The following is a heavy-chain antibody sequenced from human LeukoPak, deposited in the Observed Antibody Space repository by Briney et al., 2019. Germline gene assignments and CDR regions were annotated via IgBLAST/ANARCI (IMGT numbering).Heavy chain of an antibody. CDR1: GGSFSGYY. D-gene: IGHD5-24*01. J-gene: IGHJ4*02. CDR2: INHSGST. Sequence: PSETLSLTCAVYGGSFSGYYWSWIRQPPGKGLEWIGEINHSGSTNYNPSLKSRVTISVDTSKNQFSLKLSSVTAADTAVCYCASGLTIKFDYWGQGTLVTVSS. V-gene: IGHV4-34*01. CDR3: ASGLTIKFDY.